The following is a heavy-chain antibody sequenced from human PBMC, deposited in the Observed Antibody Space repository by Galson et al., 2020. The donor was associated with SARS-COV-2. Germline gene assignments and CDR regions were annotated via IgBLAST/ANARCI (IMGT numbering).Heavy chain of an antibody. D-gene: IGHD4-17*01. J-gene: IGHJ3*02. CDR3: ARDQTGYGDYEVVSAFDI. V-gene: IGHV3-21*01. Sequence: GGSLRLSCAASGFTFSSYRMNWVRQAPGKGLEWVSSISSSSSYIYYADSVKGRFTISRDNAKNSLYLQMNSLRAEDTAVYYCARDQTGYGDYEVVSAFDIWGQGTMVTVSS. CDR1: GFTFSSYR. CDR2: ISSSSSYI.